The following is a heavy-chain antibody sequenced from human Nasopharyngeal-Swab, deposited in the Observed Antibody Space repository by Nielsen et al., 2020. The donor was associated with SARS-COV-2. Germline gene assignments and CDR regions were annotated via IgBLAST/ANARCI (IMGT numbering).Heavy chain of an antibody. CDR1: GDTFTNSA. CDR3: AREGEYGAYDAPDY. CDR2: IVSALGLP. D-gene: IGHD5-12*01. Sequence: SVKVSCKTSGDTFTNSAISWVRQAPGQGLEWMGGIVSALGLPNYAQKFRGRVTISADRSTTKSYLELSSLRSEDTAIYYCAREGEYGAYDAPDYWGQGTLVTVSS. V-gene: IGHV1-69*10. J-gene: IGHJ4*02.